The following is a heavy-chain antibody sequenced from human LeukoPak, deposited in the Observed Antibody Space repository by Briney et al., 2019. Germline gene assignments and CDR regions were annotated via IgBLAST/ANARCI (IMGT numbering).Heavy chain of an antibody. Sequence: PGGSLRLSCAASGFTFISYSMHWVRQAPGKGLEWVAVISYDGSNKYYADSVKGRFTISRDNSKNTLYLQMNSLRAEDTAVYYCAKDTKKGENAFDIWGQGTMVTVSS. J-gene: IGHJ3*02. D-gene: IGHD3-3*01. CDR1: GFTFISYS. CDR3: AKDTKKGENAFDI. CDR2: ISYDGSNK. V-gene: IGHV3-30*18.